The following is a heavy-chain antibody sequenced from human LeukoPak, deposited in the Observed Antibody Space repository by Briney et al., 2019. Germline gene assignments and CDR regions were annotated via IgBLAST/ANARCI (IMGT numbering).Heavy chain of an antibody. CDR2: ISYDGSNK. Sequence: GGSLRLSCAASGFTFSSYAMHWVRQAPGKGLEWGAVISYDGSNKYYADSVKSLFTISRDNSKNTLCLKMNSLRAEDTAVYYCAGGSWRVTWSYFDYWGQGTLVTVSS. CDR1: GFTFSSYA. V-gene: IGHV3-30-3*01. D-gene: IGHD3-16*01. CDR3: AGGSWRVTWSYFDY. J-gene: IGHJ4*02.